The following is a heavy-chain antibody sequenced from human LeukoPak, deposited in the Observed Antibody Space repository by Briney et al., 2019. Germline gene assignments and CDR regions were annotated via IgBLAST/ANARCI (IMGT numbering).Heavy chain of an antibody. CDR1: GFTFSSYW. V-gene: IGHV3-7*01. J-gene: IGHJ3*02. Sequence: GGSLRLSCAASGFTFSSYWMSWVRQAPGKGLEWVANIKQDGSEKYYVDSVKGRFTISRDNAKNSLYLQMNSLRAEDTAVYYCAVLSVIVGATDAFVIWGQGTMVTVSS. CDR3: AVLSVIVGATDAFVI. CDR2: IKQDGSEK. D-gene: IGHD1-26*01.